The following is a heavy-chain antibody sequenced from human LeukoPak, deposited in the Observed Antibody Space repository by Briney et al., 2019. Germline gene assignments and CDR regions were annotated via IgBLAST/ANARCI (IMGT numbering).Heavy chain of an antibody. J-gene: IGHJ4*02. CDR1: GLTFSRYA. CDR3: AKAAYTSGLWYFDS. D-gene: IGHD6-19*01. Sequence: GGSLRLSCVAPGLTFSRYAMSWVRQAPGQGLEWVSAISGSGSSTNYADSVKGRFTISRDNSKNTLYLQMNSLRAEDTAVYYCAKAAYTSGLWYFDSWGQGILVTVSS. CDR2: ISGSGSST. V-gene: IGHV3-23*01.